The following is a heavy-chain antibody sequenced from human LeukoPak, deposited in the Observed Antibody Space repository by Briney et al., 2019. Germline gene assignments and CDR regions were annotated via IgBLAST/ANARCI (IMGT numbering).Heavy chain of an antibody. Sequence: SETLSLTCTVSGGFISGHYWSWIRQPPGKGLEWIGDIYYSGSTNYNPSLKSRVTISVGTSKNQFSLKLTSVTAADTAVYYCAREVVVGATFGNWFDPWGQGTLVTVSS. CDR2: IYYSGST. J-gene: IGHJ5*02. V-gene: IGHV4-59*11. CDR3: AREVVVGATFGNWFDP. CDR1: GGFISGHY. D-gene: IGHD2-15*01.